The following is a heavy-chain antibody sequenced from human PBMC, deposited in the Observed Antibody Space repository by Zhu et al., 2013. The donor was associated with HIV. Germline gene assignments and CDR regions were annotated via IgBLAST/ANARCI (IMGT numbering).Heavy chain of an antibody. V-gene: IGHV1-8*01. CDR2: MNPKSGNT. CDR3: ARVLRDSSWHNWFDP. Sequence: QVQLVQSGAEVRKPGTSVKVSCKASGYSFIGNDLNWIRLTTGQGLEWMGWMNPKSGNTGYAQKFQGRVTMSRNNSITTAYMELRNLRSEDTAVYYCARVLRDSSWHNWFDPWGQGTLVTVSS. J-gene: IGHJ5*02. CDR1: GYSFIGND. D-gene: IGHD2-21*02.